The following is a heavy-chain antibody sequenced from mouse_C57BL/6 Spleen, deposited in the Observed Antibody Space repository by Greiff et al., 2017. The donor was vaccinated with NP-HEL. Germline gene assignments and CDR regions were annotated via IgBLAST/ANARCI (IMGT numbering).Heavy chain of an antibody. Sequence: QVQLQQPGAELVMPGASVKLSCKASGYTFTSYWMHWVKQRPGQGLAWIGEIDPSDSYTNYNQKFKGKSTLTVDKSSSTAYMQFSSLTSEDSAVYYCARSREWAMDYWGQGTSVTVSS. V-gene: IGHV1-69*01. CDR2: IDPSDSYT. CDR3: ARSREWAMDY. J-gene: IGHJ4*01. CDR1: GYTFTSYW.